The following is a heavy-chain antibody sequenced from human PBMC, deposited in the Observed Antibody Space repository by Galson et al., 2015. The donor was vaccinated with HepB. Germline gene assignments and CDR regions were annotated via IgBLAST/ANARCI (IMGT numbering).Heavy chain of an antibody. V-gene: IGHV3-15*01. CDR1: GLTFSNAW. CDR3: TTDYYYYGMDV. CDR2: IKSKTDGGTT. J-gene: IGHJ6*02. Sequence: SLRLSCAASGLTFSNAWMSWVRQAPGKGLEWVGRIKSKTDGGTTDYAAPVKGRFTISRDDSKNTLYLQMNSLKTEDTAVYYCTTDYYYYGMDVWGQGTTVTVSS.